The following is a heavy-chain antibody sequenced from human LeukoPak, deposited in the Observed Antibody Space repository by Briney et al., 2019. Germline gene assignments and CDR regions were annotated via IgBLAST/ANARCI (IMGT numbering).Heavy chain of an antibody. Sequence: GSLRLSCAASGFTFSSYAMNWVRQAPGKGLEWVSYISSSSNTIYYADSVKGRFTISRDNAKNSLYLQMNSLRDEDTAVFYCARAVADCSGTSCLYYFDYWGQGTLVTVSS. D-gene: IGHD2-2*01. CDR3: ARAVADCSGTSCLYYFDY. CDR1: GFTFSSYA. V-gene: IGHV3-48*02. J-gene: IGHJ4*02. CDR2: ISSSSNTI.